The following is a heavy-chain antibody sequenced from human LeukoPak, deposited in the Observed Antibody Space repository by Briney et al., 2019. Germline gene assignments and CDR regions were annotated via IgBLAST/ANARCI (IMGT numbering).Heavy chain of an antibody. D-gene: IGHD2-15*01. CDR2: ISGSGVST. CDR3: ARRYCSGGSCYTRYYGMDV. CDR1: GFTFSTYA. J-gene: IGHJ6*02. Sequence: GGSLRLSCAASGFTFSTYAMSWVRQAPGKGLEWVASISGSGVSTYYADSVKGRFTISRDNSKNTLYLQMNSLRVGDTAAYYCARRYCSGGSCYTRYYGMDVWGQGSTVTVSS. V-gene: IGHV3-23*01.